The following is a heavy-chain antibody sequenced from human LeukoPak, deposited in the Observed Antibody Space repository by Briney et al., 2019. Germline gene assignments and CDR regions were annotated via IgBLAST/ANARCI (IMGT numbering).Heavy chain of an antibody. D-gene: IGHD6-19*01. CDR3: AKEVSGYSSGWYPDY. Sequence: GGSLRLSCGASGFTFRNYWMNWVRQAPGKGPEWVANIKEDGSEKYYVDSVKGRFTISRDNAKNSLYLQMNSLRAEDTAVYYCAKEVSGYSSGWYPDYWGQGTLVTVSS. CDR1: GFTFRNYW. CDR2: IKEDGSEK. J-gene: IGHJ4*02. V-gene: IGHV3-7*03.